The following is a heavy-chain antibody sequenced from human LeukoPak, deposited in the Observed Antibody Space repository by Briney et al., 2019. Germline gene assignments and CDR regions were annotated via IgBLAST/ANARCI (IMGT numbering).Heavy chain of an antibody. CDR3: AKAPVTSCRGAYCYPFDS. CDR2: IDYSGGNT. CDR1: GFTLSSYE. V-gene: IGHV3-23*01. J-gene: IGHJ4*02. Sequence: GGSLRLSCTASGFTLSSYEMSWIRQAPGKGLEWVSSIDYSGGNTYYADSVKGRFTISRDNSKNTLYLQMNSLRAEDAAVYFCAKAPVTSCRGAYCYPFDSWGQGTLVTVSS. D-gene: IGHD2-21*01.